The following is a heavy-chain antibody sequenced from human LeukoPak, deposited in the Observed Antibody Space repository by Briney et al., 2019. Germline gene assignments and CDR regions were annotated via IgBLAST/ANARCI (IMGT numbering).Heavy chain of an antibody. D-gene: IGHD4-11*01. CDR3: ARDYSNSATGFDP. CDR1: GGSISSGGYY. J-gene: IGHJ5*02. CDR2: IYYSGST. V-gene: IGHV4-31*03. Sequence: SETLSLTCTVSGGSISSGGYYWSWIRQHPGKGLEWIGYIYYSGSTYYNPSLKSRVTISVDTSKNQFSLKLSSVTAADTAVYYCARDYSNSATGFDPWGQGTLVTVSS.